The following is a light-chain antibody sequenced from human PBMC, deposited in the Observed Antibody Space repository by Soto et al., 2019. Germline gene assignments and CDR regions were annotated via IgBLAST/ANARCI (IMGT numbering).Light chain of an antibody. CDR1: SGSVSSNHY. Sequence: QAVVTQEPSFSVSPGGTVTLTCGLTSGSVSSNHYPSWYQQTPGQAPCTLIYNTNTRASGVPDRFSGSILGNMAALTITGAQAEDESDYYCVLYMGRGISVFGGGTKVTVL. CDR3: VLYMGRGISV. CDR2: NTN. V-gene: IGLV8-61*01. J-gene: IGLJ2*01.